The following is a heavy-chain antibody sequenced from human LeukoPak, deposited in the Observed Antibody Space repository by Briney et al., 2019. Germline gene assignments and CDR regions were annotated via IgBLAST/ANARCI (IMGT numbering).Heavy chain of an antibody. D-gene: IGHD6-25*01. CDR1: GFTFSSYG. Sequence: PGGSLRLSCAASGFTFSSYGMHWVRQAPGKGLEWVAFIRYDGSNKYYADSVKGRFTISRDNSKNTLYLQMNSLRAEDTAVYYCAKGARVYSSAMVWFDYWGQGTLVTVSS. CDR2: IRYDGSNK. CDR3: AKGARVYSSAMVWFDY. J-gene: IGHJ4*02. V-gene: IGHV3-30*02.